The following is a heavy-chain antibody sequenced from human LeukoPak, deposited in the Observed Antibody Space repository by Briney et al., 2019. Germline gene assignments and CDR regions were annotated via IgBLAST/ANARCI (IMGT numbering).Heavy chain of an antibody. J-gene: IGHJ5*02. Sequence: NAGGSLRLSCAASGFTFSNAWMRWVRQAPGKGLEWVGRIKSKTDGGTTDYAAPVKGRFTISRDDSKNTLYLQMNSLKTEDTAVYYCTTDDGDYDGWFDPWGQGTLVTVSS. CDR3: TTDDGDYDGWFDP. CDR2: IKSKTDGGTT. V-gene: IGHV3-15*01. CDR1: GFTFSNAW. D-gene: IGHD4-17*01.